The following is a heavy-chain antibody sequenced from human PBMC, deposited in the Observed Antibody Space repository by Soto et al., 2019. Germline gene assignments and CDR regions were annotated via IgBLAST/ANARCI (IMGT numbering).Heavy chain of an antibody. CDR3: ARATPDTARNYDILTGYPRPHAFDI. Sequence: GASVKVSCKASGGTFTSYGISWVRQAPGQGLEWMGWISAYNGNTNYAQKLQGRVTMTTDTSTSTAYMELRSLRSDDTAVYYCARATPDTARNYDILTGYPRPHAFDIWGQGTMVTVSS. J-gene: IGHJ3*02. V-gene: IGHV1-18*01. CDR2: ISAYNGNT. CDR1: GGTFTSYG. D-gene: IGHD3-9*01.